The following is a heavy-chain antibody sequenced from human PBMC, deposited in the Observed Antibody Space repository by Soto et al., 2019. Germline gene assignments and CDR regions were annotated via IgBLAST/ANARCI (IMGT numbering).Heavy chain of an antibody. CDR3: ARTGQPDPYGMDV. V-gene: IGHV1-46*01. J-gene: IGHJ6*02. CDR1: GYTFTSYY. Sequence: QVQLVQSEAEVQKPGASVKVSCKASGYTFTSYYMHWVRQDPGQGLEWMGIINPSGGSTSYAQKFQSRDTMTRDTSTSTGYMELSSLTSEDLAVYYCARTGQPDPYGMDVSGHGTTVTVSS. D-gene: IGHD1-1*01. CDR2: INPSGGST.